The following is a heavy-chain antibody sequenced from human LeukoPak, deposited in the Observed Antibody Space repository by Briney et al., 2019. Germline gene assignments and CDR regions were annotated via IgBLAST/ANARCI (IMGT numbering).Heavy chain of an antibody. V-gene: IGHV1-69*04. J-gene: IGHJ6*02. CDR2: IIPILGIA. Sequence: GASVKVSCKASGGTFSSYAISWVRQAPGQGLEWMGRIIPILGIANYAQKFQGRVTITADKSTSTAYMELRSLRSEDTAVYYCARDSGLMVRGVSISFYYYYYGMDVWGQGTTVTVSS. CDR3: ARDSGLMVRGVSISFYYYYYGMDV. D-gene: IGHD3-10*01. CDR1: GGTFSSYA.